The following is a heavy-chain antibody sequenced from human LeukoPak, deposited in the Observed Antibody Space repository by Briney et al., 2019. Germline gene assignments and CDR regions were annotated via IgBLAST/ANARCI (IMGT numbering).Heavy chain of an antibody. Sequence: SETLSLTCTVSGGSMNDYYWSWIRQPPGKGLEWIGYIYYSGSTIYNPSLKSRVTISVDTSKNQFSLNLGSVTAADTAMYYCARENGGDSGSPDYWGQGTLVTVSS. CDR1: GGSMNDYY. J-gene: IGHJ4*02. CDR2: IYYSGST. D-gene: IGHD2-21*02. V-gene: IGHV4-59*01. CDR3: ARENGGDSGSPDY.